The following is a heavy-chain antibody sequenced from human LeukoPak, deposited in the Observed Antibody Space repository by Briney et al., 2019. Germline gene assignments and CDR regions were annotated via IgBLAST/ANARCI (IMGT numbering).Heavy chain of an antibody. Sequence: GASVKVSCKASGYTFTSYYMRWVRQAPGQGLEWMGIINPSGGSTSYAQKFQGRVTMTRDTSTSTVYMELSSLRSEDTAVYYCARSVEPKTRNYYYYYDMDVWGKGTTVTVSS. CDR2: INPSGGST. CDR3: ARSVEPKTRNYYYYYDMDV. J-gene: IGHJ6*04. CDR1: GYTFTSYY. D-gene: IGHD2-2*01. V-gene: IGHV1-46*01.